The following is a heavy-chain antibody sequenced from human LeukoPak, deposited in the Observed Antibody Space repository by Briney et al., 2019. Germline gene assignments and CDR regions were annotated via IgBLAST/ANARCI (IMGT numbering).Heavy chain of an antibody. Sequence: PSETLSLTCTVSGGSISSYYWSWIRQPPGKGLEWIGYISNSGSTKYNPSLKSRVTISVDTSKNQFSLKLSSVTAADTAVYYCAAMATIGFAYWGQGTLVTVSS. CDR2: ISNSGST. D-gene: IGHD5-24*01. V-gene: IGHV4-59*01. J-gene: IGHJ4*02. CDR3: AAMATIGFAY. CDR1: GGSISSYY.